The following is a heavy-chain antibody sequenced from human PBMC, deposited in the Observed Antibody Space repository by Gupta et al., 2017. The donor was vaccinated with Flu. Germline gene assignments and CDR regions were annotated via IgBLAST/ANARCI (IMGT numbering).Heavy chain of an antibody. D-gene: IGHD2-15*01. V-gene: IGHV3-7*04. Sequence: VQLLESEGGVVYPGGSLRLPCTASGFTFSSYWMSWVRQGPGKGLEWGANLKQDGSEKYYVDSVKGRFTISRDNAKNSLYLQMNSLRAEDTAVYYCARDRGGWFDPWGQGTLVTVSS. CDR3: ARDRGGWFDP. CDR2: LKQDGSEK. J-gene: IGHJ5*02. CDR1: GFTFSSYW.